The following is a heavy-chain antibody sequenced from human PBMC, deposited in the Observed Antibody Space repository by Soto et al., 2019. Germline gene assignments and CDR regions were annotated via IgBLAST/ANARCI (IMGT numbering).Heavy chain of an antibody. J-gene: IGHJ4*02. CDR1: GGIFGSHG. Sequence: QVQLIQSEAEVKKPGSSVRVSCTASGGIFGSHGFSWVRQAPGQRLEWVGGFIPIFRTLTYTEKFQARVRIAADESTNTVYLDLSSLTSEDTAVYYCARAPILVSVTLHENYFDSWGQGTLVTVSS. D-gene: IGHD2-21*02. CDR3: ARAPILVSVTLHENYFDS. V-gene: IGHV1-69*01. CDR2: FIPIFRTL.